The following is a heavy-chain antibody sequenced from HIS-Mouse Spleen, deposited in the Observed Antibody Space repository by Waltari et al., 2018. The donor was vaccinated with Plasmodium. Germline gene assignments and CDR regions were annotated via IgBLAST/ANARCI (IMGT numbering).Heavy chain of an antibody. CDR1: GFTFDYYA. CDR2: ISWNSGSI. Sequence: EVQLVESGGGLVQPGRSLRLSCAAAGFTFDYYALPWVRQAQGKGLEGVSGISWNSGSIGYADSVKGRFTISRDNAKNSLYLQMNSLRAEDTALYYCAKDFCSGGSCLGLFDYWGQGTLVTVSS. V-gene: IGHV3-9*01. CDR3: AKDFCSGGSCLGLFDY. J-gene: IGHJ4*02. D-gene: IGHD2-15*01.